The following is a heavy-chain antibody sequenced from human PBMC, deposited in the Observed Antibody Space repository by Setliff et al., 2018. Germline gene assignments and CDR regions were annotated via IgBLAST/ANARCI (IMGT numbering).Heavy chain of an antibody. CDR2: ISGSGGST. CDR1: GFTFSSYA. D-gene: IGHD6-19*01. Sequence: GGSLRLSCAASGFTFSSYAMSWVRQAPGKGLEWVSAISGSGGSTYYADSVKGRFTISRDNSKDTLYLQMNSLRAEDTAVYYCAKGRRISYSSGWLNWFDPWGQGTLVTVSS. J-gene: IGHJ5*02. CDR3: AKGRRISYSSGWLNWFDP. V-gene: IGHV3-23*01.